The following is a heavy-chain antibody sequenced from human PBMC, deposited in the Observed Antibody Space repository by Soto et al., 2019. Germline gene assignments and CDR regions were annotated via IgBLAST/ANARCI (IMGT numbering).Heavy chain of an antibody. Sequence: PSETLSLTCAVYGGSFSGYYWSWIRQPPGKGLEWIGEINHSGSTNYNPSLKSRVTISVDTSKNQFSLKLSSVTAADTAVYYCARRGLRHNWFDPWGQGTLLPVSS. J-gene: IGHJ5*02. CDR2: INHSGST. V-gene: IGHV4-34*01. D-gene: IGHD2-15*01. CDR1: GGSFSGYY. CDR3: ARRGLRHNWFDP.